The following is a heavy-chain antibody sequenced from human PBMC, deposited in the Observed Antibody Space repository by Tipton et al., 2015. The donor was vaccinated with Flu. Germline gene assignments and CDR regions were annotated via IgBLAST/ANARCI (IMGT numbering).Heavy chain of an antibody. CDR2: IYHSGST. CDR3: AGQRLILDDSSGYYDY. CDR1: GYSISSGYY. D-gene: IGHD3-22*01. V-gene: IGHV4-38-2*01. J-gene: IGHJ4*02. Sequence: TLSLTCAVSGYSISSGYYWGWIRQPPGKGLEWIGSIYHSGSTCYNPSLKSRVTISVDTSKNQFSLKLSSVTAADTAVYYCAGQRLILDDSSGYYDYWGQGTLVTASS.